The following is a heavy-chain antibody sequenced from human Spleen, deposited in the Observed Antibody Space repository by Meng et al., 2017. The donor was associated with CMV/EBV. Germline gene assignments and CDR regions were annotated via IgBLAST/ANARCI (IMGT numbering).Heavy chain of an antibody. D-gene: IGHD3-16*01. CDR2: IIPILGLS. CDR1: GYTFTSYD. Sequence: SVKVSCKASGYTFTSYDINWVRQANGQRPEWMGGIIPILGLSTYAQRFQGRVTITADKSTGTGYMEVPSLRFDDTAVYYCVTYQYDSGWTEDSWGQGTLVTVSS. J-gene: IGHJ4*02. V-gene: IGHV1-69*10. CDR3: VTYQYDSGWTEDS.